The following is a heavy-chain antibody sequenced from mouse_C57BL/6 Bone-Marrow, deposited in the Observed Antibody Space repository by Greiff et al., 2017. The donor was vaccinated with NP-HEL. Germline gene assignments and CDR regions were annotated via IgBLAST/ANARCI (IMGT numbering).Heavy chain of an antibody. CDR2: IYPRSGNT. D-gene: IGHD1-1*01. Sequence: VQLQESGAELARPGASVKLSCKASGYTFTSYGISWVKQRTGQGLEWIGEIYPRSGNTYYNEKFKGKATLTADKSSSTAYMELRSLTSEESAVDFCARNYGSYYFDYWGQGTTLTVSS. CDR1: GYTFTSYG. CDR3: ARNYGSYYFDY. J-gene: IGHJ2*01. V-gene: IGHV1-81*01.